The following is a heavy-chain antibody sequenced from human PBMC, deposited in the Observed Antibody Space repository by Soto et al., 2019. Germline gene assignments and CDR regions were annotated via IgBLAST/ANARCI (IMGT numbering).Heavy chain of an antibody. CDR3: AREAKYYDSSGYGLDYYGMDV. V-gene: IGHV3-21*01. J-gene: IGHJ6*02. CDR2: ISSSSSYI. Sequence: GGSLRLSCAASGFTFSSYSMNWVRQAPGKGLEWVSSISSSSSYIYYADSVKGRFTISRDNAKNSLYLQMNSLRAEDTAVYYCAREAKYYDSSGYGLDYYGMDVWGQGTTVTVSS. CDR1: GFTFSSYS. D-gene: IGHD3-22*01.